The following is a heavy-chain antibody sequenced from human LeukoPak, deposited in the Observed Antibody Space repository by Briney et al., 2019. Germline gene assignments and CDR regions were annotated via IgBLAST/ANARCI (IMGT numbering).Heavy chain of an antibody. V-gene: IGHV3-30*18. CDR2: ISYDGSNK. CDR1: GFTFSSYG. CDR3: AKIAAAGTFDY. D-gene: IGHD6-13*01. J-gene: IGHJ4*02. Sequence: PWGSLRLSCAASGFTFSSYGMHWVRQAPGKGLECVAVISYDGSNKYYADSVKGRFTISRDNSKNTLYLQMNSLRAEDTAVYYCAKIAAAGTFDYWGQGTLVTVSS.